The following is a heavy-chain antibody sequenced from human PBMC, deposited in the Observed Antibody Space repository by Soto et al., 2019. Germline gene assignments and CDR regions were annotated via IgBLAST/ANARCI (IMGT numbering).Heavy chain of an antibody. Sequence: SETLSLTCAVSGGSISSSNWWSWVRQPPGKGLEWIGEIYHSGSTNYNPSLKSRVTISVDKSKNQFSLKLSSVTAADTAVYYCATSPIAAADTDYYYYGMDVWGQGTTVTVSS. CDR1: GGSISSSNW. CDR3: ATSPIAAADTDYYYYGMDV. CDR2: IYHSGST. D-gene: IGHD6-13*01. J-gene: IGHJ6*02. V-gene: IGHV4-4*02.